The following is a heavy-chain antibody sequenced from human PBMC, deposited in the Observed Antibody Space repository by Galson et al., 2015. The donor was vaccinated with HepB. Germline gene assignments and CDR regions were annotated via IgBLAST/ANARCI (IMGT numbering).Heavy chain of an antibody. CDR3: ARDWGLVQDIVVAHKTDYYYGMDV. CDR2: IIPIFGTA. V-gene: IGHV1-69*13. D-gene: IGHD2-2*01. CDR1: GGTFSSYA. Sequence: SVKVSCKASGGTFSSYAISWVRQAPGQGLEWMGGIIPIFGTANYAQKFQGRVTITADESTSTAYMELSSLRSEDTAVYYCARDWGLVQDIVVAHKTDYYYGMDVWGQGTTVTVSS. J-gene: IGHJ6*02.